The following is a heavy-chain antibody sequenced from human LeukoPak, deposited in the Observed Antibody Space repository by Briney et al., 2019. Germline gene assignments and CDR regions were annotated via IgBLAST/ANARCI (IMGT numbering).Heavy chain of an antibody. CDR2: IRYDGSNK. Sequence: PGRSLRLSCAASGFTFSSYVMHWVRQAPGKGLEWVAFIRYDGSNKYYADSVKGRFTISRDNSKNTLYLQMNSLRAEDTAVYYCAKVRWGSDNALDSWGQGTLVAGSS. V-gene: IGHV3-30*02. J-gene: IGHJ4*02. D-gene: IGHD3-16*01. CDR1: GFTFSSYV. CDR3: AKVRWGSDNALDS.